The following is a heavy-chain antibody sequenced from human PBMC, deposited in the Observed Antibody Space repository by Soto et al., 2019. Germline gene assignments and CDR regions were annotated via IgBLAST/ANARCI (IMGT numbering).Heavy chain of an antibody. J-gene: IGHJ4*02. CDR2: ISGSGGST. D-gene: IGHD2-2*01. CDR3: AKGAEYCSSTSCYAGLSGY. CDR1: GFTFSSYA. V-gene: IGHV3-23*01. Sequence: GGSLRLSCAASGFTFSSYAMSWVRQAPGKGLEWVSAISGSGGSTYYADSVKGRFTISRDNSKNTLYLQMNSLRAEDTAVYYCAKGAEYCSSTSCYAGLSGYWGQGTLVTVSS.